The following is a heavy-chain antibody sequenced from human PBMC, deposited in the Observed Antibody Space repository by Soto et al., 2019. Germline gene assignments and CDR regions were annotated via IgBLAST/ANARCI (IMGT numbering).Heavy chain of an antibody. Sequence: SETMSLTCTVSGGYIGSSRYYWGWIRQPPGKGLEWIGTIYYSGSTYYNPSLKSRVTISVDTSKNQFSLKLSSVTAADTAVYYCARLVVGYCSGGSCYENPYYYYMDVWGKGTTVTVSS. CDR3: ARLVVGYCSGGSCYENPYYYYMDV. CDR1: GGYIGSSRYY. CDR2: IYYSGST. V-gene: IGHV4-39*01. J-gene: IGHJ6*03. D-gene: IGHD2-15*01.